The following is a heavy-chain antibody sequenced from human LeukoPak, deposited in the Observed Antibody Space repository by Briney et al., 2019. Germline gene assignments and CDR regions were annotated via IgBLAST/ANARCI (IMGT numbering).Heavy chain of an antibody. V-gene: IGHV4-59*01. D-gene: IGHD3-10*01. CDR1: GGSISSYY. J-gene: IGHJ5*02. Sequence: SETLSLTCTVSGGSISSYYWSWIRQPPGKGLEWIGYIYYSGSTNYNPSLKSRVTISVDTSKNQFSLKLSSVTAADTAVYYCAREGGSGSYYHWGQGTLVTVSS. CDR3: AREGGSGSYYH. CDR2: IYYSGST.